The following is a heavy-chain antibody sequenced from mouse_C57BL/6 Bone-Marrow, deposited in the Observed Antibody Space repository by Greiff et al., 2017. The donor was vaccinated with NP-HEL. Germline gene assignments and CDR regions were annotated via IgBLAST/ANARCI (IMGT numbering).Heavy chain of an antibody. J-gene: IGHJ2*01. V-gene: IGHV1-52*01. D-gene: IGHD2-3*01. CDR2: IDPSDSET. CDR3: ARSGDGPHYFDY. CDR1: GYTFTSYW. Sequence: QVQLQQPGAELVRPGSSVKLSCKASGYTFTSYWMHWVKQRPIQGLEWIGNIDPSDSETHYNQKFKDKATLTVDKSSSTAYMQLSSLTSEDSAVYDCARSGDGPHYFDYWGQGTTLTVSS.